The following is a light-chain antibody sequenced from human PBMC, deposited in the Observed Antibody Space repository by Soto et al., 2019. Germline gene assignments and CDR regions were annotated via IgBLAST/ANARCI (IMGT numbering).Light chain of an antibody. J-gene: IGKJ3*01. CDR1: QSVSSN. V-gene: IGKV3-15*01. CDR2: GAS. Sequence: EIVMTQSPATLSVSPGERATXSCRASQSVSSNLAWYQQKPGQAPRLLIYGASTRATGIPARFSGSGSGTEFTLTISSLQSEDFAVYYCQQYNNWPPFTFGPGTKVDIK. CDR3: QQYNNWPPFT.